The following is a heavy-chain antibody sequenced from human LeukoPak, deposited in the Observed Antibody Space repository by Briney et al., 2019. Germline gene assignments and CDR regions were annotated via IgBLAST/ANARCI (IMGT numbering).Heavy chain of an antibody. D-gene: IGHD5-18*01. V-gene: IGHV3-21*04. Sequence: GGSLRLSCAASGFTFNTYTMNWVRQAPGKGLEWVSSITASSTAIYSADSVKGRFTISRDNAKNFLYLQMNSLRAKDTAVYYCARSAWILGSCGYWGQGTLVTVSS. CDR2: ITASSTAI. CDR1: GFTFNTYT. CDR3: ARSAWILGSCGY. J-gene: IGHJ4*02.